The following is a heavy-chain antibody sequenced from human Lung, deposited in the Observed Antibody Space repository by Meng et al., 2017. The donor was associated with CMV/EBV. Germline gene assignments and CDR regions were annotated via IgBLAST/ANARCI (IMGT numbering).Heavy chain of an antibody. D-gene: IGHD2-2*02. CDR2: INGDSSYL. CDR3: ARYCSATHGYTNASQSYAVDD. V-gene: IGHV3-21*01. J-gene: IGHJ4*03. CDR1: GFTFSNYS. Sequence: GGSLRLSXAASGFTFSNYSMAWVRQAPGKGLEWVSSINGDSSYLYYAAAVKGRFTITRDNAKNSLFAHMDSLRAEDTAVYYCARYCSATHGYTNASQSYAVDDWGQGTPVTVSS.